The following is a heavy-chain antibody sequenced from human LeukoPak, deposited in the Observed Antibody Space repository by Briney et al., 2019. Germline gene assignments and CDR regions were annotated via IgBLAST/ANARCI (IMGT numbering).Heavy chain of an antibody. D-gene: IGHD6-6*01. V-gene: IGHV3-23*01. Sequence: GGSLRLSCAASGFTFSSYAMSWARQAPGKGLEWVSAISGSGGSTYYADSVKGRFTISRDNSKNTLYLQMNSLRAEDTAVYYCARAPPYSSASWGYYGMDVWGQGTTVTVSS. J-gene: IGHJ6*02. CDR1: GFTFSSYA. CDR3: ARAPPYSSASWGYYGMDV. CDR2: ISGSGGST.